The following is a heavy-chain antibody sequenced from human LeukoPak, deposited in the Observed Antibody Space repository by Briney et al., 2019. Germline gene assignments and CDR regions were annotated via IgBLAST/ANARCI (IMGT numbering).Heavy chain of an antibody. CDR1: SGFISSSTYY. V-gene: IGHV4-39*07. Sequence: SETLSLTCTVSSGFISSSTYYWGWIRQPPGKGLEWIGTIYYTGSTYYNPSLKSRVTISVDTSKNQFSLKLTSVTAADTAVYYCARAVGTDGYKLWVYWGQGTLVTVSS. D-gene: IGHD5-24*01. CDR3: ARAVGTDGYKLWVY. CDR2: IYYTGST. J-gene: IGHJ4*02.